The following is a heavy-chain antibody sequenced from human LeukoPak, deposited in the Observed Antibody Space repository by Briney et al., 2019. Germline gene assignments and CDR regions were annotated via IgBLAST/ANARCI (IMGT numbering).Heavy chain of an antibody. CDR1: GGSLSSGTYY. J-gene: IGHJ4*02. CDR2: IYYSGIT. V-gene: IGHV4-30-4*01. CDR3: ASRLGATGEFDY. Sequence: SETLSLTCTVSGGSLSSGTYYWSWIRQPPGKGLEWIGYIYYSGITYYSPSLKSRVTISIDTSKSHFSLELNSVTAADTAIYYCASRLGATGEFDYWGQGTLVTVSS. D-gene: IGHD1-26*01.